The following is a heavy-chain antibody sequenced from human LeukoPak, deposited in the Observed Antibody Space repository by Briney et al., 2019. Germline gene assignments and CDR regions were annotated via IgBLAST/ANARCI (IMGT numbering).Heavy chain of an antibody. V-gene: IGHV4-4*02. J-gene: IGHJ4*02. D-gene: IGHD3-22*01. CDR3: ARGQTYYYDSSGYRLFFDY. Sequence: SETLSLTCAVSGGSISSSNWWSWVRQPPGKGLEWIGEIYHSGSTNYNPSLKSRVTISVDKSKNQFSLKLTSVTAADTAVYYCARGQTYYYDSSGYRLFFDYWGQGTLVTVSS. CDR2: IYHSGST. CDR1: GGSISSSNW.